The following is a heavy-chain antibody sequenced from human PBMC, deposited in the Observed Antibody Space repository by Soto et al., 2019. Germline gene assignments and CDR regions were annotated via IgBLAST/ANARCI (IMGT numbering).Heavy chain of an antibody. V-gene: IGHV3-23*01. D-gene: IGHD3-10*01. CDR1: GFTFSSYA. CDR2: ISGSGGST. J-gene: IGHJ6*02. CDR3: AKAGSMVRGAPYYYYGMDV. Sequence: GSLRLSCAASGFTFSSYAMSWVRQAPGKGLEWVSAISGSGGSTYYADSVKGRFTISRDNSKNTLYLQMNSLRAEDTAVYYCAKAGSMVRGAPYYYYGMDVWGQGTTVTVSS.